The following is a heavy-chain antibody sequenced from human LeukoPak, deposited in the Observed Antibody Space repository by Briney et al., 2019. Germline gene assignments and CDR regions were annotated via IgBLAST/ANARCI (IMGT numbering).Heavy chain of an antibody. CDR2: IKQDESER. V-gene: IGHV3-7*01. D-gene: IGHD3-22*01. CDR1: GFSFSSYW. CDR3: ARYQARDTAYDSSGYYSDYFDY. Sequence: GGSLRLSCEGSGFSFSSYWMTWVRQSPGKGPEWVANIKQDESERYTVDSVKGRFTISRDNAKNSVYLHMNSLRAEDTALYYCARYQARDTAYDSSGYYSDYFDYWGQGTLVTVSS. J-gene: IGHJ4*02.